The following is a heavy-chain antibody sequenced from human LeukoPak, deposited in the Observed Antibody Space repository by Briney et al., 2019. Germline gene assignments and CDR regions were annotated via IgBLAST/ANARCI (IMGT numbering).Heavy chain of an antibody. Sequence: SETLSLTCTVSGAPIPYSGPYYWSWIRQPAGKRLEYIGSVYSSGKTYYNPSLQTRVTVSLDRSRNQFSLNLYSSTAADAAVYYCARGISTTLSHSRFDPWGQGTLVTVSS. J-gene: IGHJ5*02. CDR2: VYSSGKT. CDR3: ARGISTTLSHSRFDP. D-gene: IGHD1-1*01. CDR1: GAPIPYSGPYY. V-gene: IGHV4-39*07.